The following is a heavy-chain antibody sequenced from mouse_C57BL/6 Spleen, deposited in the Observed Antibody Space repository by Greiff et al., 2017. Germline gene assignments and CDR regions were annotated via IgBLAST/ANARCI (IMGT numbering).Heavy chain of an antibody. V-gene: IGHV1-82*01. CDR3: ARSDYDYDRFAY. CDR2: IYPGDGDT. D-gene: IGHD2-4*01. Sequence: QVQLKQSGPELVKPGASVKISCKASGYAFSSSWMNWVKQRPGKGLEWIGRIYPGDGDTNYNGKFKGKATLTADKSSSTAYMQLSSLTSEDSAVYFCARSDYDYDRFAYWGQGTLVTVSA. J-gene: IGHJ3*01. CDR1: GYAFSSSW.